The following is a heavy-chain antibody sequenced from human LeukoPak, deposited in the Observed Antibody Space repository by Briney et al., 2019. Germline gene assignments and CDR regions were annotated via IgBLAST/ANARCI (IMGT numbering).Heavy chain of an antibody. CDR3: ARVGGYYGSLPYYYYYMDV. J-gene: IGHJ6*03. D-gene: IGHD3-10*01. Sequence: SETLSLTCTVSGYSISSGYYWGWIRQPPGKGLEWIGSIYHSGSTYYNPSLKSRVTISVNTSKNQFSLKLSSVTAADTAVYYCARVGGYYGSLPYYYYYMDVWGKGTTVTISS. CDR1: GYSISSGYY. CDR2: IYHSGST. V-gene: IGHV4-38-2*02.